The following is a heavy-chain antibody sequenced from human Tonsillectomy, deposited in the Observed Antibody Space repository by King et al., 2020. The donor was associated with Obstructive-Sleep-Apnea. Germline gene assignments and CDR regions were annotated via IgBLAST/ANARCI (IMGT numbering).Heavy chain of an antibody. Sequence: VQLVESGGGLVQPGGSLRLSCAASGFSVSNNYMSWVRQAPGKGLEWVSIVYFGDSTYYADSVKGRCTISRDNSKNTLYLQMNSLRVEDTAVYYCAGASGYDPFPDYWGQGTLVTASS. CDR2: VYFGDST. CDR3: AGASGYDPFPDY. V-gene: IGHV3-66*01. D-gene: IGHD5-12*01. J-gene: IGHJ4*02. CDR1: GFSVSNNY.